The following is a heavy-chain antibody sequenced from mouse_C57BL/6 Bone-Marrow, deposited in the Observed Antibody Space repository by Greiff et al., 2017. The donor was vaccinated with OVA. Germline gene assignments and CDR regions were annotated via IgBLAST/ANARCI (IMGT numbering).Heavy chain of an antibody. CDR2: ISSGGSYT. CDR3: ARGGY. CDR1: GFTFSSYG. Sequence: EVKLQESGGDLVKPGGSLKLSCAASGFTFSSYGMSWVRQTPDKRLEWVATISSGGSYTYYPDSVKGRFTISRDNAKNTLYLQMSSLKSEDTAMYYCARGGYWGQGTTLTVSS. J-gene: IGHJ2*01. V-gene: IGHV5-6*01.